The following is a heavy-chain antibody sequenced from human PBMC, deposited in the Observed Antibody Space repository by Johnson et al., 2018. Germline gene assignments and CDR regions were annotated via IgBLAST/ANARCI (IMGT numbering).Heavy chain of an antibody. Sequence: QVQLQQWGAGLLKPSETLSLTCAVYGGSFSDYSWNWIRQPPGKGLEWIGEINHSGSTTYNPSLKSRVTISVATSNKQFSLKLSSVTAADTAMYYCARGQGTMDVWGKGTTVTVSS. CDR2: INHSGST. D-gene: IGHD1-1*01. CDR1: GGSFSDYS. J-gene: IGHJ6*03. V-gene: IGHV4-34*01. CDR3: ARGQGTMDV.